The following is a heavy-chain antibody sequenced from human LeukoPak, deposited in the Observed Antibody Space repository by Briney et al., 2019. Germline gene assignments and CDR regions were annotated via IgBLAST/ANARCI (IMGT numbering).Heavy chain of an antibody. CDR2: IGSSSSTI. Sequence: GGSLRLSCAASGFTFSNYSMNWVRQAPGKGLEWVSYIGSSSSTIYYADSVKGRFSISRDNSKNTLYLQMNSLRAEDTAVYYCARDNSYWILTGYYCPDYWGQGTLVTVSS. J-gene: IGHJ4*02. CDR1: GFTFSNYS. D-gene: IGHD3-9*01. CDR3: ARDNSYWILTGYYCPDY. V-gene: IGHV3-48*01.